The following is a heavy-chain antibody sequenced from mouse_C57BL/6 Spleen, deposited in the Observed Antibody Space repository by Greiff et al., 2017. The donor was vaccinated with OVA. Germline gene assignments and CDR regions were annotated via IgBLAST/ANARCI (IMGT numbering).Heavy chain of an antibody. V-gene: IGHV7-1*01. CDR2: SRNKANDYTT. D-gene: IGHD2-4*01. Sequence: EVKVVESGGGLVQSGRSLRLSCATSGFTFSDFYMEWVRQAPGKGLEWIAASRNKANDYTTEYSASVKGRFIVSRDTSQSLLYLQMNALRDEDTAIYYCARDASDDYDMAYWGQGTLVTVAA. CDR3: ARDASDDYDMAY. CDR1: GFTFSDFY. J-gene: IGHJ3*01.